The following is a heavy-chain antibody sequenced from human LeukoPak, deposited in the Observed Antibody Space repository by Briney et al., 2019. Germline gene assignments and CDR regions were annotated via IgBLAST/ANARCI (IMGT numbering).Heavy chain of an antibody. V-gene: IGHV3-33*01. Sequence: PGGSFRLSGPASGFIFINPGLNWVGRAPGKGRGGVAVIWYDGSNKYYADSVKGRFTISRDNSKNTLYLQMNSLRAEDTAVYYCARDSGFSYGMDVWGQGTTVTVSS. CDR2: IWYDGSNK. J-gene: IGHJ6*02. CDR3: ARDSGFSYGMDV. CDR1: GFIFINPG. D-gene: IGHD1-26*01.